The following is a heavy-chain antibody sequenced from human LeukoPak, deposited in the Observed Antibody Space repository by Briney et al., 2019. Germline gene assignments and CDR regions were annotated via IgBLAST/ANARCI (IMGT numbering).Heavy chain of an antibody. V-gene: IGHV4-59*01. J-gene: IGHJ4*02. Sequence: PSETLSLTCTVSGGSMSDFYWSWIRQPPGKGLEWLGYIHYSGSTNYNPFFKSRVTISVDTSKNQFSLKLSSVTAADTAVYYCARAMGDYWGQGTLVTVSS. CDR3: ARAMGDY. CDR1: GGSMSDFY. CDR2: IHYSGST. D-gene: IGHD3-10*01.